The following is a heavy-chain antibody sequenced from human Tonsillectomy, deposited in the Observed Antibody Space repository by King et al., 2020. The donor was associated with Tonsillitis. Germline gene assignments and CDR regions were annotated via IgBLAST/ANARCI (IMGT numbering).Heavy chain of an antibody. CDR1: GGTFSSYA. CDR2: IIPIFGTA. CDR3: ARDTTYYYDSSGHAFDY. D-gene: IGHD3-22*01. J-gene: IGHJ4*02. Sequence: QLVQSGAEVKKPGSSVKVSCKASGGTFSSYAISWVRQDPGQGLEWMGGIIPIFGTANYAQKFQGRVTITADKSTSTAYMELSSLRSEDTAVYYCARDTTYYYDSSGHAFDYWGQGTLVTVSS. V-gene: IGHV1-69*14.